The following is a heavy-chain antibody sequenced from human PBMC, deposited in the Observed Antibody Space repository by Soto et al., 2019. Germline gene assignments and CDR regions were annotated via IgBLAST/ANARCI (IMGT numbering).Heavy chain of an antibody. CDR3: AKDSLISDTAMVMSSP. CDR1: GFTFSSYG. V-gene: IGHV3-30*18. Sequence: PGGSLRLSCAASGFTFSSYGMHRVRQAPGKGLEWVAVISYDGSNKYYADSVKGRFTISRDNSKNTLYLQMNSLRAGDTAVYYCAKDSLISDTAMVMSSPWGQGTLVTVSS. CDR2: ISYDGSNK. D-gene: IGHD5-18*01. J-gene: IGHJ5*02.